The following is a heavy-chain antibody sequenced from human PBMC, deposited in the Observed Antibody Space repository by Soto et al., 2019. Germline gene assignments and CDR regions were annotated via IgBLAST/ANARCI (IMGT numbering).Heavy chain of an antibody. V-gene: IGHV3-15*01. D-gene: IGHD2-21*02. J-gene: IGHJ4*02. CDR3: ARGRLEETTIPGY. CDR2: IKSKSDGGTT. CDR1: GFTFSNAR. Sequence: EVQLAESGGGLVEPGGSLRLSCAASGFTFSNARMSWVRRAQGKGLEWVGRIKSKSDGGTTDYAAPVKGRFTISRDDSEDTLYLQMNSLKTEDTAVYYCARGRLEETTIPGYWGQGTLVTVSS.